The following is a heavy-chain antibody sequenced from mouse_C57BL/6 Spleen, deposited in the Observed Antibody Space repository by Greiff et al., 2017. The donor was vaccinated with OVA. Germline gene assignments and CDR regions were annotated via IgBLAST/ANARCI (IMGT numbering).Heavy chain of an antibody. CDR2: INPNNGGT. CDR1: GYTFTDYN. Sequence: VQLQQSGPELVKPGASVKMSCKASGYTFTDYNMHWVKQSHGKSLEWIGYINPNNGGTSYNQKFKGKATLTVNKSSSTPYMELRSLTSEDSAVYYCARYDYDGGAWFAYWGQGTLVTVSA. V-gene: IGHV1-22*01. CDR3: ARYDYDGGAWFAY. D-gene: IGHD2-4*01. J-gene: IGHJ3*01.